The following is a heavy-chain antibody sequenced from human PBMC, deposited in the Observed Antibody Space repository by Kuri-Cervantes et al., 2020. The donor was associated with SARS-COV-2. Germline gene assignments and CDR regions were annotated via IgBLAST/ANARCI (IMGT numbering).Heavy chain of an antibody. CDR2: IRYDGSNK. J-gene: IGHJ4*02. D-gene: IGHD6-13*01. CDR1: GFTFSSYA. Sequence: GESLKISCAASGFTFSSYAMHWVRQAPGKGLEWVAFIRYDGSNKYYADSVKGRFTISRDNSKNTLYLQMNSLRAEDTAVYYCAKGIPGIAAAGDYWGQGTLVTVSS. CDR3: AKGIPGIAAAGDY. V-gene: IGHV3-30*02.